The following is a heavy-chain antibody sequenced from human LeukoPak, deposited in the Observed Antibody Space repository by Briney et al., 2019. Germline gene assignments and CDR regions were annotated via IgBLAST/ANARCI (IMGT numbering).Heavy chain of an antibody. Sequence: SETLSLTCAVSGGSISSSNWWSWVRQPPGKGLEWIGEIYHSGSTNYNPSLKSRVTISVDKSKNQFSLKLSSVTAADTAVYYCARGEGGYYGSGSYFDYWGQGTLVTVSS. V-gene: IGHV4-4*02. D-gene: IGHD3-10*01. CDR1: GGSISSSNW. CDR3: ARGEGGYYGSGSYFDY. J-gene: IGHJ4*02. CDR2: IYHSGST.